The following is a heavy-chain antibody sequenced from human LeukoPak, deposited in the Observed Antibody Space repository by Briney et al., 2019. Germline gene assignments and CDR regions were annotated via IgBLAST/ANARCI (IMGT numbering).Heavy chain of an antibody. J-gene: IGHJ3*02. V-gene: IGHV4-39*01. CDR3: ARLGYCGGDCSAFDI. CDR1: GGSISSSSYY. Sequence: ASETLSLTCTVSGGSISSSSYYWGWIRQPPGKGLEWIGSIYYSGSTYYNPSLKSRVTVSVDTSKNQFSLKLSSVTAADTAVYYCARLGYCGGDCSAFDIWGQGTMVTVSS. CDR2: IYYSGST. D-gene: IGHD2-21*01.